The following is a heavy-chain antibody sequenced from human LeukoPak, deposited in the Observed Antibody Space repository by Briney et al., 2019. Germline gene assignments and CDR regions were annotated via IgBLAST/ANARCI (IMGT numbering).Heavy chain of an antibody. J-gene: IGHJ4*02. D-gene: IGHD3-22*01. CDR3: ARDNFYDSSGYYWSRYFGY. CDR2: IWYDGSNK. Sequence: GGSLRLSCAASGFTFSSYGMHWVRQAPGKGLEWVAVIWYDGSNKYYADSVKGRFTISRDNSKNTLYLQMNSLRAEDTAVYYCARDNFYDSSGYYWSRYFGYWGQGTLVTVSS. V-gene: IGHV3-33*01. CDR1: GFTFSSYG.